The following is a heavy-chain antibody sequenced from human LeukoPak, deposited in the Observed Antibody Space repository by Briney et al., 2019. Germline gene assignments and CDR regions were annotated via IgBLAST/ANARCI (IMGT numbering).Heavy chain of an antibody. D-gene: IGHD6-13*01. CDR2: ISSNGGST. Sequence: PGGSLRLSCAASGFTFSSYAMHWVRQAPGKGLEYVSAISSNGGSTYYANSVKGRFTISRDNSKNTLYPQMGSLRAEDMAVYYCARDGGIAAAGTFDYWGQGTLVTVSS. CDR3: ARDGGIAAAGTFDY. J-gene: IGHJ4*02. CDR1: GFTFSSYA. V-gene: IGHV3-64*01.